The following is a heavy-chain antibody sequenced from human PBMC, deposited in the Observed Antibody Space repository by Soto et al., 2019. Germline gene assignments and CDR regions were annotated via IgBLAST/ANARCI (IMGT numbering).Heavy chain of an antibody. V-gene: IGHV1-18*01. D-gene: IGHD3-16*01. CDR1: GYTFTSYG. Sequence: QVQLVQSGAEVKKPGASVKVSCKASGYTFTSYGISWVRQAPGQGLEWMGWISAYNGNTNYAQKLQGRVTMTTDTPTSTAYMELRSLRPDDTAVYYCARDWGDELGMPRLDQAPDYWGQGTLVTVSS. CDR2: ISAYNGNT. CDR3: ARDWGDELGMPRLDQAPDY. J-gene: IGHJ4*02.